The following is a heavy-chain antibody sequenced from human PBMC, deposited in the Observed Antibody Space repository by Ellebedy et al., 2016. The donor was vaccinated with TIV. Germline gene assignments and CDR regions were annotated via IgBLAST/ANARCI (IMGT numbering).Heavy chain of an antibody. D-gene: IGHD1-26*01. CDR2: ISANNGNT. V-gene: IGHV1-18*04. J-gene: IGHJ5*02. Sequence: AASVKVSCKASGYTFTSYGICWVRQAPGQGLELMGWISANNGNTNYAQKLQGSITMTTNTSTRTAYMEQRSLRSDDTAVYDCALWGSGGLSNPWGQGTLVTVSS. CDR1: GYTFTSYG. CDR3: ALWGSGGLSNP.